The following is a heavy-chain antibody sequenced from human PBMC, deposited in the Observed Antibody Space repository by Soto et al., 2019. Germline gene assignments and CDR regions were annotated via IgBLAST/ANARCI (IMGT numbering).Heavy chain of an antibody. CDR2: ISGSGGST. J-gene: IGHJ4*02. Sequence: EVQLLESGGGLVQPGGSLRLSCAASGFTFSSYAMSWVRQAPGKGLEWVSAISGSGGSTYYADSVKGRFTISRDNSKNTLYLPMNSLRAEDTAVYYCAKEGDIVVVVAATHDYWGQGTLVTVSS. D-gene: IGHD2-15*01. CDR1: GFTFSSYA. V-gene: IGHV3-23*01. CDR3: AKEGDIVVVVAATHDY.